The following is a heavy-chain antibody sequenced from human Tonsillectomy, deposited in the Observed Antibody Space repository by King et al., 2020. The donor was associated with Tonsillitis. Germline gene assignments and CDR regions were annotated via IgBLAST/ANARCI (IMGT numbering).Heavy chain of an antibody. CDR3: AREDYGDYPY. J-gene: IGHJ4*02. CDR1: GGSINSGPYY. D-gene: IGHD4-17*01. Sequence: QLQESGPGLVKPSQTLSLTCTVSGGSINSGPYYWNWIRQPAGKGLEWIGRISISGSTSSNPSLKSRVTISVDTSKNQFSLKMTSVTAADTAVYYCAREDYGDYPYWGQGTLVIVSS. CDR2: ISISGST. V-gene: IGHV4-61*02.